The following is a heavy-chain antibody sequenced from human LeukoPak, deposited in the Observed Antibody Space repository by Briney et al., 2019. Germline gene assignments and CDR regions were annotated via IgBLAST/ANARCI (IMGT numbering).Heavy chain of an antibody. D-gene: IGHD6-13*01. CDR1: EFTFSSYV. CDR3: ARVFYSSNWYRTEFDY. CDR2: ILYDGSNK. Sequence: PGGSLRLSCAASEFTFSSYVMHWVRQAPGQGLKWVAVILYDGSNKYYADSVKGRFTISRDNSKNTVYLQMNSLRAEDTAVYYCARVFYSSNWYRTEFDYWGQGTLVSVSS. J-gene: IGHJ4*02. V-gene: IGHV3-30*01.